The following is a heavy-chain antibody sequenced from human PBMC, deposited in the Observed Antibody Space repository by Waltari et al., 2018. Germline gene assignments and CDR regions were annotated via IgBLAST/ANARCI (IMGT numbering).Heavy chain of an antibody. Sequence: EVQLVESGGGLVQPGGSLRLSCAAAGFTFRSYSMNWVRQAPGKGLEWVSYISSSSSTIYYADSVKGRFTISRDNAKNSLYLQMNSLRAEDTAVYYCARDEVTGYYSIDYWGQGTLVTVSS. J-gene: IGHJ4*02. CDR2: ISSSSSTI. V-gene: IGHV3-48*04. CDR1: GFTFRSYS. D-gene: IGHD3-9*01. CDR3: ARDEVTGYYSIDY.